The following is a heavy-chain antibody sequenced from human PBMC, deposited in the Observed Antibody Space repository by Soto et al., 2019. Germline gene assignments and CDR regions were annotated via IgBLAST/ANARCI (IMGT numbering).Heavy chain of an antibody. Sequence: PSETLSLTCAVYGGSFSGYYWSWIRQPPGKGLEWIGEINHSGSTNYNPSLKSRVTISVDTSKNQFSLKLRSVTAADTAVYSCARGGPPHGIAAAGRGWFDPWGQGTLVTVAS. J-gene: IGHJ5*02. CDR3: ARGGPPHGIAAAGRGWFDP. V-gene: IGHV4-34*01. D-gene: IGHD6-13*01. CDR1: GGSFSGYY. CDR2: INHSGST.